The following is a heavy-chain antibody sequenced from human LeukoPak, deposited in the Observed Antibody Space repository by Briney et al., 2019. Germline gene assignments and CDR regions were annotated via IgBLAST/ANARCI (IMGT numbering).Heavy chain of an antibody. CDR3: ARDSGERGSGSYLIAY. D-gene: IGHD3-10*01. CDR2: INPNSGGT. Sequence: ASVKVSCNASGGTFSSYAISWVRQAPGQGLEWMGWINPNSGGTNYAQKFQGRVTMTRDTSISTAYMELSRLRSDDTAVYYCARDSGERGSGSYLIAYWGQGTLVTVSS. CDR1: GGTFSSYA. V-gene: IGHV1-2*02. J-gene: IGHJ4*02.